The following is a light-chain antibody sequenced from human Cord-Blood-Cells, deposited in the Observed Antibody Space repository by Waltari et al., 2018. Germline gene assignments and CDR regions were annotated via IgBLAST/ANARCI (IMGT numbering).Light chain of an antibody. J-gene: IGKJ2*01. CDR3: QQSYSTPYT. V-gene: IGKV1-39*01. CDR2: AAS. Sequence: DIQITQSPSSLSASVGDRVTLTCRASQSISSYLNWYQQKPGKAPKLLIYAASSLQSGVPSRFSGSGSGTDFTLTISSLQPEDFATDYCQQSYSTPYTFGQGTKLEIK. CDR1: QSISSY.